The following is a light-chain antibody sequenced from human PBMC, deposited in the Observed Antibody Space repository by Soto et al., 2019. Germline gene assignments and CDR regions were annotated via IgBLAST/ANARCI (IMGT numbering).Light chain of an antibody. J-gene: IGKJ1*01. Sequence: DIQMTQSPSSLSASVGDRVTITCRASQGIRIDLGWFQQRPGKAPKRLIYGASSLQSWVPSRFSGSGYGTEFTLTISNLQPEDFATYYCLQHNNFPRTFGQGTKVEIK. CDR2: GAS. CDR1: QGIRID. CDR3: LQHNNFPRT. V-gene: IGKV1-17*02.